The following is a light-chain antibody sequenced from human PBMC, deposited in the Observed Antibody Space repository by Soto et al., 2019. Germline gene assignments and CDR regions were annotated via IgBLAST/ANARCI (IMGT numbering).Light chain of an antibody. CDR3: ATWDDSINAWV. Sequence: QSVLTQPPSASGTPGQRVTISCSGSSSNIGSNTVNWYQQLPGTATKLLIYSDNQRTSGVPYRFSGSKSGTSASLAISGRLSADEADYYCATWDDSINAWVFGGGTKLTVL. CDR2: SDN. J-gene: IGLJ3*02. V-gene: IGLV1-44*01. CDR1: SSNIGSNT.